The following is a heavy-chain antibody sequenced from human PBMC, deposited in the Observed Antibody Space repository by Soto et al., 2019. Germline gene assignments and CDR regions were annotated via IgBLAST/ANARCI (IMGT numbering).Heavy chain of an antibody. CDR2: IYYSGST. D-gene: IGHD3-9*01. V-gene: IGHV4-39*02. Sequence: PSETLSLTCTVSGGSISSSSYYWGWISQPPGKGLEWIGSIYYSGSTYYNPSLKSRVTISVDTSKNQFSLKLSSVTAADTAVYYCAREAYDILTDPTDYYYYYYMDVWGKGTTVTVSS. CDR1: GGSISSSSYY. CDR3: AREAYDILTDPTDYYYYYYMDV. J-gene: IGHJ6*03.